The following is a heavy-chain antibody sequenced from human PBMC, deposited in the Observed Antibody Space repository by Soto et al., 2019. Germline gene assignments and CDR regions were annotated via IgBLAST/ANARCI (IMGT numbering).Heavy chain of an antibody. V-gene: IGHV3-30-3*01. CDR3: ARSDCSGGSCYDVRVGGYSYYGMDV. CDR1: GFTFSSYA. Sequence: QVQLVESGGGVVQPGRSLRLSCAASGFTFSSYAMHWVRQAPGKGLEWVAVISYDGSNKYYADSVKGRFTISRDNSKNTLYLQMNSLRAEDTAVYYCARSDCSGGSCYDVRVGGYSYYGMDVWGQGTTVTVSS. J-gene: IGHJ6*02. CDR2: ISYDGSNK. D-gene: IGHD2-15*01.